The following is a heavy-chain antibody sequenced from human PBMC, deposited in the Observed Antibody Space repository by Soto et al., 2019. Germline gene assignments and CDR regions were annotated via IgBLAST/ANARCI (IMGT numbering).Heavy chain of an antibody. CDR2: VSPENRNA. Sequence: QVQVVQSRAEVKKPGASVKVSCKTSGYTFTEYDINWVRQAPGQGPEYMGWVSPENRNAGYAPQFRGRVSMTTDTTISTAYRELTNLTFEDTAVYYCEVTTGYWGQGTMVTVSS. J-gene: IGHJ4*02. V-gene: IGHV1-8*01. CDR1: GYTFTEYD. CDR3: EVTTGY. D-gene: IGHD1-1*01.